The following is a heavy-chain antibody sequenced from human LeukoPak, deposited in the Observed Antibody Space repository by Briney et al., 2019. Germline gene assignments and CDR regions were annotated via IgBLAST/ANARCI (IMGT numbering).Heavy chain of an antibody. CDR2: ISGSGVST. Sequence: GDSLRLCCAASGFTFGSYAMSWLRQAPGEGLKWVSTISGSGVSTYFADSVKVRFTISRDNSKITLYLQMNRMKTEHTPVNFYAKDFYPLGNDVIYFDSWGQGTLVTVSS. CDR1: GFTFGSYA. J-gene: IGHJ4*02. CDR3: AKDFYPLGNDVIYFDS. V-gene: IGHV3-23*01. D-gene: IGHD1-1*01.